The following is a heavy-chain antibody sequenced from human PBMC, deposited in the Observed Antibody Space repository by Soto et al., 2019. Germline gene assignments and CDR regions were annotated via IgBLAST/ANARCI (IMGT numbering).Heavy chain of an antibody. V-gene: IGHV3-33*08. CDR1: GFNFRTYA. CDR3: ARDRRGGGCDGGSCYFGH. D-gene: IGHD2-2*01. CDR2: IWFDGTNK. Sequence: PGGSLRLSCETSGFNFRTYAIHWVRQAPGKGLEWVAIIWFDGTNKYYSDSVKGRFTISRDNSNNTVYLQMNSLTTDDTAIYYCARDRRGGGCDGGSCYFGHWGQGTVVTVSS. J-gene: IGHJ4*02.